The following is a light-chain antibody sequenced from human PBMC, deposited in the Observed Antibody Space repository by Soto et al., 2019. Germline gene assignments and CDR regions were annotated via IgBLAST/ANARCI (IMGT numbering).Light chain of an antibody. CDR1: QSISSY. J-gene: IGKJ1*01. V-gene: IGKV1-39*01. CDR2: AAS. CDR3: QQSYSTSRT. Sequence: DIQMTQSPSSLSASVGDRVTITCRASQSISSYLNWYQQKPGKAPKLLIYAASSLQSGVPSRFSGSGSGTDFTRTISSLQPEDFATYYCQQSYSTSRTFGQGTKVEIK.